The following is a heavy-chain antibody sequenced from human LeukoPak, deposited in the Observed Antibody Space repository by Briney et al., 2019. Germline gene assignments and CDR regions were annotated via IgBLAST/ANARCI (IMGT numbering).Heavy chain of an antibody. D-gene: IGHD6-19*01. CDR2: ISSSSSYI. Sequence: GGSLRLSCAASGFTFSSYSMNWVRQAPGKGLEWVSSISSSSSYIYYADSVKGRFTISRDNAKNSLYLQMNSLRAEDTAVYYCASLDSAVVNKNWGQGALVTVSS. V-gene: IGHV3-21*01. CDR3: ASLDSAVVNKN. CDR1: GFTFSSYS. J-gene: IGHJ4*02.